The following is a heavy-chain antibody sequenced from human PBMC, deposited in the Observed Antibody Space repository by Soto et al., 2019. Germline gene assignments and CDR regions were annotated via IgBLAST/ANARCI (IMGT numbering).Heavy chain of an antibody. D-gene: IGHD3-3*01. Sequence: ASVKVSCKASGYTFTSYAIHWVRQAPGQRLEWMGWINAGNGNTKSSERFQGRVTISRVTSASTAYLELSSLRSEDTAVYYCARGGKYYDFWSGYYWSHYYYYYGMDVWGQGTKVTVSS. J-gene: IGHJ6*01. CDR2: INAGNGNT. CDR1: GYTFTSYA. V-gene: IGHV1-3*01. CDR3: ARGGKYYDFWSGYYWSHYYYYYGMDV.